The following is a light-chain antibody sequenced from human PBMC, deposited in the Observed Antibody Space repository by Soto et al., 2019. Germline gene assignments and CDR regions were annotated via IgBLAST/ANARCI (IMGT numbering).Light chain of an antibody. V-gene: IGLV1-40*01. CDR1: SSNIGAGYD. Sequence: QSVLTQPPSVSGAPGQRVTISCTGSSSNIGAGYDVHWYQQLPGTAPKLLIYDNSNRPSGVPDRLSGSKSGTSASLAITGLQAEDEADYYCAAWDDSLNGYVFGTGTKLTVL. CDR3: AAWDDSLNGYV. CDR2: DNS. J-gene: IGLJ1*01.